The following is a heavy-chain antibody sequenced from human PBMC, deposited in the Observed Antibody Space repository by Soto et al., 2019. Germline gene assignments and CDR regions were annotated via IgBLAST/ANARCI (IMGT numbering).Heavy chain of an antibody. V-gene: IGHV4-31*03. CDR1: GGSISSGGYY. Sequence: QVQLQESGPGLVKPSQTLSLTCTVSGGSISSGGYYWSWIRQHPGKGLEGIGYIYYSGSTYYNPSLKSRLTTSVDTSKNQFSLKLSSVTAADTAVYYCAIYDSSGSRGFQHWGQGTLVTVSS. CDR3: AIYDSSGSRGFQH. D-gene: IGHD3-22*01. J-gene: IGHJ1*01. CDR2: IYYSGST.